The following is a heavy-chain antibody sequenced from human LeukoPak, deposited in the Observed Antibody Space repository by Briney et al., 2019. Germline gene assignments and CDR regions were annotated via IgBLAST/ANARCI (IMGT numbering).Heavy chain of an antibody. Sequence: GGSLRLSCAASGFTLSSHAMSWVRQAPGKGLEWVSAISGSGGSTDYVDSVKGRFTISRDNSKNTLYLQMNSLRADDTAVYYCAKDRTVFRGITYYFDYWGQGTLVTVSS. J-gene: IGHJ4*02. V-gene: IGHV3-23*01. D-gene: IGHD3-10*01. CDR2: ISGSGGST. CDR1: GFTLSSHA. CDR3: AKDRTVFRGITYYFDY.